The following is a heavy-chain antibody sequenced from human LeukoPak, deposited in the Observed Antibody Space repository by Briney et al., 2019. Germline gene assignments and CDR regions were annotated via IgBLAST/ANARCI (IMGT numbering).Heavy chain of an antibody. V-gene: IGHV4-34*01. D-gene: IGHD3-9*01. CDR3: ARLNYDILTGYYPDY. Sequence: PSETLSLTCAVYGGSFSGYYWSWIRQPPGKGLEWIGEINHSGSTNYNPSLKSRVTISVDTSKNQFSLKLSSVTAADTDVYYCARLNYDILTGYYPDYWGQGTLVTVSS. CDR1: GGSFSGYY. J-gene: IGHJ4*02. CDR2: INHSGST.